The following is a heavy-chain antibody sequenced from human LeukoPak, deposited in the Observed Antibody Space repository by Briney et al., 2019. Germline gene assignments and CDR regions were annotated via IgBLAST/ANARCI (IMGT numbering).Heavy chain of an antibody. J-gene: IGHJ6*03. D-gene: IGHD3-10*01. CDR2: IIPIFGTA. V-gene: IGHV1-69*06. CDR3: ARDRYGLDQRNRGYYYGSGSYVHYYYMDV. Sequence: SVKVSCKASGGTFSSYAISWVRQAPGQGLEWMGGIIPIFGTANYAQKFQGRVTITADKSTSTAYMELSSLRSEDTAVYYCARDRYGLDQRNRGYYYGSGSYVHYYYMDVWGKGTTVTISS. CDR1: GGTFSSYA.